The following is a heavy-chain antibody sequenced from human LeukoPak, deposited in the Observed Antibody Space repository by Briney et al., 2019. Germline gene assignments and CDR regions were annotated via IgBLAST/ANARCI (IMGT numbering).Heavy chain of an antibody. CDR2: INPNSGDT. Sequence: ASVKVSCKASGYTFIAYYMHWVRQAPGQGLEWMGRINPNSGDTDYAQKFQGRIIMSRDTSISTLYMDLSRLRSDDTAVYYCARVGGSGAYYAFDYWGQGSLVTVSS. V-gene: IGHV1-2*06. CDR3: ARVGGSGAYYAFDY. CDR1: GYTFIAYY. J-gene: IGHJ4*02. D-gene: IGHD3-16*01.